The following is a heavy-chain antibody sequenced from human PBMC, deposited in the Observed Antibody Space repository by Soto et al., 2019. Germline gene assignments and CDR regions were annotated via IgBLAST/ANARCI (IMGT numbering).Heavy chain of an antibody. V-gene: IGHV4-31*03. Sequence: SETLSLTCTVSGDSITSGVHYWSWIRQLPGKGLEWIGYIFYSGPTYYNPSLKSRVAISVDTSKNQFSLKLSSVTAADTAVYYCARGPLYMVRGVIALYYFDYWGQGTLVTVSS. J-gene: IGHJ4*02. CDR2: IFYSGPT. CDR1: GDSITSGVHY. D-gene: IGHD3-10*01. CDR3: ARGPLYMVRGVIALYYFDY.